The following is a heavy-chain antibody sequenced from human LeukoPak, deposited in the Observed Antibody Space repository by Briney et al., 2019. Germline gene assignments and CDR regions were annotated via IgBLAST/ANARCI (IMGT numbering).Heavy chain of an antibody. Sequence: PGGSLRLSCAASGFTFSSYEIPPPPPPPPPPLPPPSYIPSSGSTIYYADSVKGRFTISRDNAKNSLYLQMNSLRAEETAVYYCARAPWGSYSGYDSVDYWGQGTLVTVSS. D-gene: IGHD5-12*01. CDR1: GFTFSSYE. V-gene: IGHV3-48*03. CDR2: IPSSGSTI. CDR3: ARAPWGSYSGYDSVDY. J-gene: IGHJ4*02.